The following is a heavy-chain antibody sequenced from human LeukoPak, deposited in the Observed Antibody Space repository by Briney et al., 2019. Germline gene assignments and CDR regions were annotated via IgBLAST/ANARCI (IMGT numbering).Heavy chain of an antibody. Sequence: SETLSLTCTVSGGSINSSSYYWGWVRQPPGKGLEWIGSMYYRGSTYYNPSLKSRVTISVDTSKNQFSLKLSSVTAADTAVYYCARDYIAAAGPGAFDIWGQGTMVTVSS. CDR1: GGSINSSSYY. V-gene: IGHV4-39*07. CDR3: ARDYIAAAGPGAFDI. CDR2: MYYRGST. D-gene: IGHD6-13*01. J-gene: IGHJ3*02.